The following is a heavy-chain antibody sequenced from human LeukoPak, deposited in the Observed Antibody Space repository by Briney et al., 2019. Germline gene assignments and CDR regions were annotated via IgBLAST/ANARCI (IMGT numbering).Heavy chain of an antibody. CDR1: GFTLRTYA. CDR3: AKVGRPKSSAGRGTFDY. Sequence: GGSLRLSCVASGFTLRTYAMHWVGQAPGKGLEWVAVISYDGSNKYYADSVKGRFTISRDNSKNTLYLQMNSLRAEDTAVYYCAKVGRPKSSAGRGTFDYWGQGTLVTVSS. V-gene: IGHV3-30*04. CDR2: ISYDGSNK. J-gene: IGHJ4*02. D-gene: IGHD3-10*01.